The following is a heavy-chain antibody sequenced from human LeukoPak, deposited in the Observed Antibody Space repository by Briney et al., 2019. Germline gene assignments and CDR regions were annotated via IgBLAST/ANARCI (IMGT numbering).Heavy chain of an antibody. CDR2: IKEDGSEK. CDR1: GFTFSRFW. D-gene: IGHD6-19*01. J-gene: IGHJ4*02. Sequence: GGSLRLSCAASGFTFSRFWMSWVRQAPGKGLEWVANIKEDGSEKRYVDSVKGRFTISRDNAKNSLYLEMNSLRAEDTAVYYCAKYSGGWSFEYWGQGTLVTVSS. V-gene: IGHV3-7*05. CDR3: AKYSGGWSFEY.